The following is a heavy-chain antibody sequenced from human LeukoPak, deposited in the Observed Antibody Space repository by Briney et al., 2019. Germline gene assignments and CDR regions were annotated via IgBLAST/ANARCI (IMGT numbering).Heavy chain of an antibody. CDR1: GYTFTSYY. CDR3: ARVVPPYNWFDP. D-gene: IGHD4/OR15-4a*01. Sequence: ASVKVSCRASGYTFTSYYMHWVRQAPGQGLEWMGIINPSGGSTSYAQKFQGRVTMTRDTSTSTVYMELSSLRSEDTAVYYCARVVPPYNWFDPWGQGTLVTVSS. CDR2: INPSGGST. V-gene: IGHV1-46*01. J-gene: IGHJ5*02.